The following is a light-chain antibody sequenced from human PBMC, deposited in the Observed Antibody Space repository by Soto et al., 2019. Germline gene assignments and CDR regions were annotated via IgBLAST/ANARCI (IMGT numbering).Light chain of an antibody. CDR3: QQDDNYWT. J-gene: IGKJ1*01. CDR2: DAT. V-gene: IGKV1-5*01. CDR1: QSISSW. Sequence: DIQMTQSPSTLSASPGDRVTITCRASQSISSWLGWQQHTPGEPTKLLFYDATNVDGMAPSWFSGSGSAKESPPISSLLQPDVCATYCRQQDDNYWTFGQGTKVDIK.